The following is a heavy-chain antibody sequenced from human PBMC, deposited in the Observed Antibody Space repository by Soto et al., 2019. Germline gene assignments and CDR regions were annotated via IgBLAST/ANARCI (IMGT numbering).Heavy chain of an antibody. CDR2: IRGSGGST. CDR1: GFTFSSYA. D-gene: IGHD3-9*01. Sequence: EVQLLESGGGLVQPGGSLRLSCAASGFTFSSYAMSWVRQAPGKGLEWVSAIRGSGGSTYYADSVKGRFTISRDNSKNTLYLQMNSLRAEDTAVYYCAKDLGGGRILTPIDYLGQGTLVTVSS. J-gene: IGHJ4*02. CDR3: AKDLGGGRILTPIDY. V-gene: IGHV3-23*01.